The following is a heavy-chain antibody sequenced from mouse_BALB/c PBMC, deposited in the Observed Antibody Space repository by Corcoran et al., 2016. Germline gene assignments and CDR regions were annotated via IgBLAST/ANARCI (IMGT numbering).Heavy chain of an antibody. V-gene: IGHV1S136*01. CDR3: AREGFAY. Sequence: EVQLQQSGPELVKPGASVKMSYKASGYTFTSYVLHWVKQKPGQGLEWIGYINPYNDGTKYNEKFKGKATLTSDKYSSTAYMELSSLTSEDSAVYYCAREGFAYWGQGTLVTVSA. J-gene: IGHJ3*01. CDR2: INPYNDGT. CDR1: GYTFTSYV.